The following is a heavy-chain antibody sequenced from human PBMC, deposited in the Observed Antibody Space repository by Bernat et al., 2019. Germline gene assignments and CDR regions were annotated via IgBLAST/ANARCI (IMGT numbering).Heavy chain of an antibody. J-gene: IGHJ4*02. CDR2: IWYDGSNK. D-gene: IGHD3-3*01. V-gene: IGHV3-33*01. CDR1: GFTFSSYG. CDR3: AREGSTYYDFWSGYPFDY. Sequence: QVQLVESGGGVVQPGRSLRLSCAASGFTFSSYGMHWVRQAPGKGLEWVAVIWYDGSNKYYADSVKGRFTISRDNSKNTLYLQMNSLRAEDTAVYYCAREGSTYYDFWSGYPFDYWGQGTLVTVSS.